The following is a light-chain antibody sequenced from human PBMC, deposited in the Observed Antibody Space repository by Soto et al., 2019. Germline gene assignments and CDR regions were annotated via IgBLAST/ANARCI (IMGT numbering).Light chain of an antibody. CDR1: TSISSS. Sequence: DIPMTQSPSSLSASVGDRVTITCRASTSISSSLNWYQQKPGKAPKLLIYAASSLQSGVPSRFSGTESGTDFTLTISSLQSEDSATYYCQQTYRTPQTFGQGTKVEIK. V-gene: IGKV1-39*01. CDR3: QQTYRTPQT. CDR2: AAS. J-gene: IGKJ2*01.